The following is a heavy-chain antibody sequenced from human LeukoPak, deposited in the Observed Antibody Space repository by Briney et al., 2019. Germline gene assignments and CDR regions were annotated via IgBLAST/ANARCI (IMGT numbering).Heavy chain of an antibody. CDR2: INPNSGGT. Sequence: GASVKVSCKASGYTFTGYYMHWVRQAPGQGLEWMGWINPNSGGTNYAQKFQGRVTMTRDTSISTAYMELSRLRSDDTAVYYCARDYTSSGWYSTDPLGYWGQGTLVTVSS. D-gene: IGHD6-19*01. CDR1: GYTFTGYY. V-gene: IGHV1-2*02. CDR3: ARDYTSSGWYSTDPLGY. J-gene: IGHJ4*02.